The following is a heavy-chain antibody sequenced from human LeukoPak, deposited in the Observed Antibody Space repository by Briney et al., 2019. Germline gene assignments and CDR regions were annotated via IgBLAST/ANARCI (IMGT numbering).Heavy chain of an antibody. Sequence: ASVKVSCKASGYTFTGYYMHWVRQAPGQGLEWMGWINPNSGGTNYAQKFQGRVTMTRDTSISTAYMELSRLRSDDTAVYYCAREVVRRIQLWLPLGYWGQGTLVTVSS. CDR2: INPNSGGT. J-gene: IGHJ4*02. D-gene: IGHD5-18*01. CDR1: GYTFTGYY. V-gene: IGHV1-2*02. CDR3: AREVVRRIQLWLPLGY.